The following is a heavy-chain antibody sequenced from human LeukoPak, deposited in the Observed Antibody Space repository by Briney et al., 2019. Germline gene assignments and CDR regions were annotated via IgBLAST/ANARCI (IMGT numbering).Heavy chain of an antibody. Sequence: PGGSLRLSCAASGFTFSSYGMHWVRQAPGKGLEWVAVIWYDGSNKYYADSVKGRFTISRDNSKNTLYLQMNSLRAEDTAVYYCARGPLGIGFDYWGQGTLVTVSS. J-gene: IGHJ4*02. CDR1: GFTFSSYG. CDR2: IWYDGSNK. V-gene: IGHV3-33*08. CDR3: ARGPLGIGFDY. D-gene: IGHD7-27*01.